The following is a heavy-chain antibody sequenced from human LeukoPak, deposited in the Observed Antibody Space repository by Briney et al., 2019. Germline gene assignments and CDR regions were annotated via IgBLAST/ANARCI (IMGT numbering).Heavy chain of an antibody. D-gene: IGHD6-19*01. CDR1: GFTLSSYS. Sequence: NAGGSLRLSCAASGFTLSSYSMNWVRQAPGKGLEWVGRIKSTIESGATDYAASVKGRFTISRDDLKTTLYLQMNSLKTEDTAVYYCTTEVAVAEWFDPWGQGTLVTVSS. J-gene: IGHJ5*02. V-gene: IGHV3-15*01. CDR3: TTEVAVAEWFDP. CDR2: IKSTIESGAT.